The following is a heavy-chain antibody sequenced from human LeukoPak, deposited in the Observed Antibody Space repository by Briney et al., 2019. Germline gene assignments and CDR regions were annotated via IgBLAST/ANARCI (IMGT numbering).Heavy chain of an antibody. CDR2: ISAYNGNT. Sequence: ASVKVSCKASGGTFTSYDINWVRQATGQGLEWMGWISAYNGNTNYAQKLQGRVTMTTDTSTSTAYMELRSLRSDDTAVYYCARVAQWLVPFLPFDYWGQGTLVTVSS. CDR1: GGTFTSYD. D-gene: IGHD6-19*01. CDR3: ARVAQWLVPFLPFDY. V-gene: IGHV1-18*01. J-gene: IGHJ4*02.